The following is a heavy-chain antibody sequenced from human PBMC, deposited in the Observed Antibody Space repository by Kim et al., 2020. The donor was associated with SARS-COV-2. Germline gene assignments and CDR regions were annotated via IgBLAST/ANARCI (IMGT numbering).Heavy chain of an antibody. CDR1: GFSFSTYG. CDR2: IWNDGSNK. J-gene: IGHJ4*02. D-gene: IGHD6-6*01. Sequence: GGSLRLSCAASGFSFSTYGMHWVRQAPGKGLEWVAMIWNDGSNKYYGDSVKGRFTISRDNSKNTLYLQMNNSRAEDTAVYYCATEYSSSSAFDYWGQGTLVTVSS. V-gene: IGHV3-33*03. CDR3: ATEYSSSSAFDY.